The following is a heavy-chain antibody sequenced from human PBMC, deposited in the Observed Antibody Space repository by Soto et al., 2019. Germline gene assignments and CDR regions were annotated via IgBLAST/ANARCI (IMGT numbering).Heavy chain of an antibody. CDR2: ISPYSGNT. J-gene: IGHJ6*02. CDR3: ATMDNLVTIIPQDV. V-gene: IGHV1-18*01. CDR1: GYIFVNYG. Sequence: QVQLVQSGDEVRKPGSSVKVSCKASGYIFVNYGIAWVRQAPGQGLEWMGWISPYSGNTHYASKVQGRLTMTTDTSKSTAITDLGRLLSGDTAVYYCATMDNLVTIIPQDVWGQGTTGTVSS. D-gene: IGHD5-12*01.